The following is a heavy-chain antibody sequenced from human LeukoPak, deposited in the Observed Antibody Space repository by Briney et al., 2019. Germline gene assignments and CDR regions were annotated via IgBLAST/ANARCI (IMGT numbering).Heavy chain of an antibody. J-gene: IGHJ1*01. V-gene: IGHV3-48*04. CDR2: ISSSSSTI. D-gene: IGHD3-10*01. CDR1: GFTFSSYS. Sequence: PGGSLRLSCAASGFTFSSYSMNWVRQAPGKGLEWVSYISSSSSTIYYADSVKGRFTISRDNAKNSLYLQMNSLRAEDTAVYYCARGGSGSYYNLPQHWGQGTLVTVSS. CDR3: ARGGSGSYYNLPQH.